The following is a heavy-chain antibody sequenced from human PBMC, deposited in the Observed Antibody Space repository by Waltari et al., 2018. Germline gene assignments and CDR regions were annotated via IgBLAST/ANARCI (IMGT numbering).Heavy chain of an antibody. CDR1: GLTFSSYS. CDR3: ARVSSSSRFDY. J-gene: IGHJ4*02. V-gene: IGHV3-48*01. D-gene: IGHD6-13*01. CDR2: ISSSSSTI. Sequence: EVQLVESGGGLVQPGGSLRLPFAASGLTFSSYSITWIRQAPGKGLEWVSYISSSSSTIYYADSVKGRFTISRDKAKNSLYLQMNSLRAEDTAVYYCARVSSSSRFDYWGQGTLVTVSS.